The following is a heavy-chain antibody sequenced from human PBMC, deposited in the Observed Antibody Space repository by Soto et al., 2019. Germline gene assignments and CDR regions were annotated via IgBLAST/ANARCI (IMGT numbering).Heavy chain of an antibody. CDR1: GFTFSSYW. J-gene: IGHJ4*02. V-gene: IGHV3-7*03. CDR2: IKQDGSEK. Sequence: GGSVRLSCAASGFTFSSYWMSWVRQAHGKGLEWVSNIKQDGSEKYYVDSVKGRFTISRDKAKNSLYLQMNSLRAEDTAVYYCVRVNSGYDFLLFDYWGQGTLVTVSS. D-gene: IGHD5-12*01. CDR3: VRVNSGYDFLLFDY.